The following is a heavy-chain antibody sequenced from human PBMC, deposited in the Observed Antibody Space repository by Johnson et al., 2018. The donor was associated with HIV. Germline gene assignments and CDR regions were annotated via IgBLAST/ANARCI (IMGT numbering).Heavy chain of an antibody. D-gene: IGHD2-8*01. CDR2: ISYDGSNK. V-gene: IGHV3-30*18. J-gene: IGHJ3*02. Sequence: QVQLVESGGGLVQPGGSLRLSCAASGFTFSSYGMHWVRQAPGKGLEWVAVISYDGSNKYYADSVKGRFTISRDNSKNTLYLQMNSLRAEDTAVYYCAKVFGYCTNGVCLDAFDMWGQGTMVTVSS. CDR3: AKVFGYCTNGVCLDAFDM. CDR1: GFTFSSYG.